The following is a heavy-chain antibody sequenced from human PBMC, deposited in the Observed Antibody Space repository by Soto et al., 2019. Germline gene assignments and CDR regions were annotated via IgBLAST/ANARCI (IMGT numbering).Heavy chain of an antibody. CDR3: TTEPDYSNYFDY. Sequence: GGSLRLSCAASGFTFNNAWMNWVRQAPGKGLEWVGRIRSTADGGTIDYAAPVKDRFTISRDDSKNTLHLQMNSLKTEDTAVYYCTTEPDYSNYFDYWGQGTLVTVSS. CDR1: GFTFNNAW. D-gene: IGHD4-4*01. CDR2: IRSTADGGTI. V-gene: IGHV3-15*07. J-gene: IGHJ4*02.